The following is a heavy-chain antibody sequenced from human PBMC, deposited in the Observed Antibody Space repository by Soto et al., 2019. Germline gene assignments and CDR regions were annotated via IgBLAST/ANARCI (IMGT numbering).Heavy chain of an antibody. CDR2: IYKSSTT. D-gene: IGHD7-27*01. J-gene: IGHJ5*01. Sequence: KSSETLSLTCSVSGDSISNLDYFWAWIRQPPGQALEYIGYIYKSSTTYYNPSFESRVAISVATSKSQFSLNVTSVTAADTAVYFCARGRYCLTGRCFPNWFDSWGQGALVTVSS. CDR1: GDSISNLDYF. CDR3: ARGRYCLTGRCFPNWFDS. V-gene: IGHV4-30-4*01.